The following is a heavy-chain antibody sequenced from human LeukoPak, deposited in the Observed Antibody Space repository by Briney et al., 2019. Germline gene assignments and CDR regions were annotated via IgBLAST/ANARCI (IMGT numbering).Heavy chain of an antibody. Sequence: SVTLSLTCTVSGGSISSYYWSWIRQPPGKGLEWIGYIYYSGSTNYNPSLKSRVTISVDTSKNQFSLKLSSVTAADTAVYYCARHSGDSSSWYGLPAVQAKFDYWGQGTLVTVSS. D-gene: IGHD6-13*01. V-gene: IGHV4-59*08. CDR2: IYYSGST. CDR3: ARHSGDSSSWYGLPAVQAKFDY. CDR1: GGSISSYY. J-gene: IGHJ4*02.